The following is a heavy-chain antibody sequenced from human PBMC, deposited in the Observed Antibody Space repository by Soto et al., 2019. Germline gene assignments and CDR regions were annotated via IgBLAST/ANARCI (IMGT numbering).Heavy chain of an antibody. CDR3: APVVYERRVNAALDI. CDR1: GFTFNTFA. J-gene: IGHJ3*02. D-gene: IGHD2-21*01. V-gene: IGHV3-23*01. CDR2: ITVDGGST. Sequence: GGSLRLSCAASGFTFNTFALTWVRQAPGKGLEWVSSITVDGGSTYYVDSVKGRFTVSRDNSKNTLYLQMDSLTAEDTAVYYCAPVVYERRVNAALDIWGQGTMETVSS.